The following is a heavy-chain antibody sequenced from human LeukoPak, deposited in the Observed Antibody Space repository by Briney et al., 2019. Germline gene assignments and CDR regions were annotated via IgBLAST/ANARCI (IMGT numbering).Heavy chain of an antibody. CDR2: IIPILGIA. V-gene: IGHV1-69*04. D-gene: IGHD6-19*01. CDR1: GGTFSSYA. Sequence: GSSVTVSRKASGGTFSSYAISWVRQAPGQGLEWMGRIIPILGIANYAQKFQGRVTITADKSTSTAYMELSSLRSEDTAVYYCARGIAVAGKRSNWFDPWGQGTLVTVSS. CDR3: ARGIAVAGKRSNWFDP. J-gene: IGHJ5*02.